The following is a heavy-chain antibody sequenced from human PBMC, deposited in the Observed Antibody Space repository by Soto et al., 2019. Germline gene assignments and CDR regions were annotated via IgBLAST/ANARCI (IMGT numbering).Heavy chain of an antibody. V-gene: IGHV3-23*01. J-gene: IGHJ6*02. Sequence: GGSLRLSCAASGFTFSSYAMSWVRQAPGKGLEWVSAISGGGGSTYYADSVKGRFTISRDNSKNTLYLQMNSLRAEDTAVYYCAKDLGRTPWAYQLLFSDGMDVWGQGTTVTVSS. CDR1: GFTFSSYA. CDR2: ISGGGGST. D-gene: IGHD2-2*01. CDR3: AKDLGRTPWAYQLLFSDGMDV.